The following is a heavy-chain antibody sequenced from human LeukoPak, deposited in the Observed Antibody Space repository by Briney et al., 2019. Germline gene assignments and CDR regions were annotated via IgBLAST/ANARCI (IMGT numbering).Heavy chain of an antibody. CDR3: ARFVVVPADHSDYYGMDV. J-gene: IGHJ6*02. V-gene: IGHV4-31*03. D-gene: IGHD2-2*01. CDR2: IFYSGTT. CDR1: GGSISNGGYY. Sequence: SQTLSLTCTVSGGSISNGGYYWIWVRQHPGKGLEWIVKIFYSGTTHYNPSLRSRVSISIDTSKNQFSLRLNSVTAADTAVYYCARFVVVPADHSDYYGMDVWGQGTTVTVSS.